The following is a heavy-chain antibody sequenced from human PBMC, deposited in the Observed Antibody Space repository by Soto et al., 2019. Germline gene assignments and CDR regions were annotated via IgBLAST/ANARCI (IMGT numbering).Heavy chain of an antibody. D-gene: IGHD6-13*01. V-gene: IGHV1-69*13. J-gene: IGHJ5*02. Sequence: SVKVSCKASGGTFSSYAISWVRQAPGQGLEWMGGVIPIFGTANYAQKFQGRVTITADESTSTAYMELSSLRSEDTAVYYCARGKYSSSPNWFDPWGQGTLVTVSS. CDR2: VIPIFGTA. CDR3: ARGKYSSSPNWFDP. CDR1: GGTFSSYA.